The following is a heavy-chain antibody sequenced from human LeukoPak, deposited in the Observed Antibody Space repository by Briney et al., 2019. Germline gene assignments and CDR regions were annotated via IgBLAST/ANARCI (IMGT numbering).Heavy chain of an antibody. D-gene: IGHD2-2*01. CDR1: GFTFSNYG. V-gene: IGHV3-30*02. CDR3: AKIKNIVVVPAAMGAFDY. J-gene: IGHJ4*02. Sequence: GGSLRLSCAASGFTFSNYGMNWVRQAPGKGLEWVAFVRYDGTSKFYADSVKGRLTISRDNSKNTVYLHMNSLRAEDTAVYYCAKIKNIVVVPAAMGAFDYWGQGTQVTVSS. CDR2: VRYDGTSK.